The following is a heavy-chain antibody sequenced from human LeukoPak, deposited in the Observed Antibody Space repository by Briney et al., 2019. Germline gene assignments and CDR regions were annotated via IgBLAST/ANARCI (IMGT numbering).Heavy chain of an antibody. CDR1: GFTFSSYW. Sequence: GGSLRLSCAASGFTFSSYWMSWVRQAPGKGLEWVSGISGSGGRTYYADSVRGRFTISRDNSKNTLYLQMNSLRAEDTAVYYCARVGRLQYGDYVAFDYWGQGALVTVSS. CDR3: ARVGRLQYGDYVAFDY. J-gene: IGHJ4*02. V-gene: IGHV3-23*01. D-gene: IGHD4-17*01. CDR2: ISGSGGRT.